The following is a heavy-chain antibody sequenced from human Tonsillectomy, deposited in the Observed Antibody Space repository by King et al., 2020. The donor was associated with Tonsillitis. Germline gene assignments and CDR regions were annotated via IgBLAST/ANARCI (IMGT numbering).Heavy chain of an antibody. CDR2: INHSGTT. Sequence: VQLQQWGAGLLKPSETLSLTCAVSGGSFSAHSWSWIRQSPGKGLEWMGEINHSGTTYYNPSLKPRFTITLDTSKNQFALKLRSVTAADTAVYYCVRGPSPSFGVVFTPPTNFDPWGQGTRVTVS. D-gene: IGHD3-3*01. CDR3: VRGPSPSFGVVFTPPTNFDP. J-gene: IGHJ5*02. CDR1: GGSFSAHS. V-gene: IGHV4-34*01.